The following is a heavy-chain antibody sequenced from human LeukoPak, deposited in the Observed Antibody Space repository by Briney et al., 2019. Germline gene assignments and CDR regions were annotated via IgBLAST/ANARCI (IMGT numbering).Heavy chain of an antibody. Sequence: GTSLRLSCAASGFRFSDYGMHWVRQAPGKGLEWVAVIWYDGSNKYYEDSVKGRFTISRDNSKNTVYLQMNSLTVDDTAVYYCVRDDANYFDSSGYFLPEHWGQGTLVTVSS. V-gene: IGHV3-33*01. J-gene: IGHJ4*02. CDR1: GFRFSDYG. CDR2: IWYDGSNK. D-gene: IGHD3-22*01. CDR3: VRDDANYFDSSGYFLPEH.